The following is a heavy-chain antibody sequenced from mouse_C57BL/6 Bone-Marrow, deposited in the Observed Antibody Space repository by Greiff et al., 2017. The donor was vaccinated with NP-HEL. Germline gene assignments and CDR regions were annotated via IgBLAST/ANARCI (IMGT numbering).Heavy chain of an antibody. Sequence: VKLMESGAELVKPGASVKISCKASGYAFSSYWMNWVKQRPGKGLEWIGQIYPGDGDTNYNGKFKGKATLTADKSSSTAYMQLSSLTSEDSAVYFCARKDYSNYVYAMDYWGQGTSVTVSS. CDR2: IYPGDGDT. V-gene: IGHV1-80*01. CDR1: GYAFSSYW. J-gene: IGHJ4*01. D-gene: IGHD2-5*01. CDR3: ARKDYSNYVYAMDY.